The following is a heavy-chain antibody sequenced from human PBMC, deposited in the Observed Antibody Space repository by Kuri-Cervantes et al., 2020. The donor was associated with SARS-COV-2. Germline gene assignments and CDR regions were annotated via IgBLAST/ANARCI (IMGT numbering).Heavy chain of an antibody. CDR2: INHSGST. D-gene: IGHD6-19*01. CDR3: ARGVGAAVAGTLITIYYYYGMDV. J-gene: IGHJ6*02. V-gene: IGHV4-34*01. Sequence: ESLKISCAVSGGSFSGYYWSWIRQPPGKGLEWIGEINHSGSTNYNPSLKSRVTISVDTSKNQFSLKLSSVTAADTAVYYCARGVGAAVAGTLITIYYYYGMDVWGHGTTVTVSS. CDR1: GGSFSGYY.